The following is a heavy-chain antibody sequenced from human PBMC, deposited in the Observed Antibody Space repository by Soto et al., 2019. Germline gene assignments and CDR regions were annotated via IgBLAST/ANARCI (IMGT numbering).Heavy chain of an antibody. V-gene: IGHV3-21*01. CDR1: GFTFSSYS. D-gene: IGHD6-19*01. Sequence: GGSLRLSCAASGFTFSSYSMNWVRQAPGKGLEWVSSISSSSSYIYYADSVKGRFTISRDNAKNSLYLQMNSLRAEDTAVYYCARDGKVVAGLPYGMDVWGQGTTVTVSS. CDR3: ARDGKVVAGLPYGMDV. CDR2: ISSSSSYI. J-gene: IGHJ6*02.